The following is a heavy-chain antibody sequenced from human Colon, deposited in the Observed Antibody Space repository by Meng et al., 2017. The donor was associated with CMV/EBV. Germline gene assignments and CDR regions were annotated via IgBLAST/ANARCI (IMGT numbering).Heavy chain of an antibody. CDR3: ARDRYCSSTSCHTYGMDV. Sequence: GGSLKISCAASGFTFRSNEMNWVRQAPGKGLEWVSSISSSSSYIYYADSVKGRFTISRDNAKNSLYLQMNSLRAEDTAVYYCARDRYCSSTSCHTYGMDVWGQGTTVTVSS. V-gene: IGHV3-21*01. CDR2: ISSSSSYI. D-gene: IGHD2-2*02. CDR1: GFTFRSNE. J-gene: IGHJ6*02.